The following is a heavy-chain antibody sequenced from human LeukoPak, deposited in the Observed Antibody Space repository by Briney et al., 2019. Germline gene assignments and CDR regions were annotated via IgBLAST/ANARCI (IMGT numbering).Heavy chain of an antibody. D-gene: IGHD3-16*01. V-gene: IGHV4-38-2*02. CDR2: ISHSGST. CDR1: GYSITSGFS. J-gene: IGHJ5*02. CDR3: AREGAVPGIDP. Sequence: SETLSLTCAVFGYSITSGFSWGWIRPPPGKGLEWIGTISHSGSTDYKSTLESRLTISMDTSKNQFSLRLTSVTAVDTAVYYCAREGAVPGIDPWGQGTLVTVSS.